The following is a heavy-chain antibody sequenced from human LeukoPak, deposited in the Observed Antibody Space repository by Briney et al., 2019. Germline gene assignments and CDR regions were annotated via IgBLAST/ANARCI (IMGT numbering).Heavy chain of an antibody. J-gene: IGHJ4*02. CDR1: GFTFSSYA. CDR3: AKCRRIYGGFSDY. Sequence: ETGGSLRLSCTASGFTFSSYAMSWARQAPGEGLEWLSAISGSGGGTYYADSVKGRFTISRDNSTNTLYLQMNSLIAEDTTVYYCAKCRRIYGGFSDYWGQGTLVTVSS. CDR2: ISGSGGGT. D-gene: IGHD4-23*01. V-gene: IGHV3-23*01.